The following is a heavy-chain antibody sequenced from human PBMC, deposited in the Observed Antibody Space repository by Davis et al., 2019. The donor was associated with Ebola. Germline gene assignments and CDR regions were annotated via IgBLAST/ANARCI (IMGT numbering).Heavy chain of an antibody. J-gene: IGHJ4*02. CDR2: INTYNGDT. V-gene: IGHV1-18*01. Sequence: ASVKVSCKASGYTFPNYGLTWVRQAPGQGPEWMGRINTYNGDTKYVQKLQGRVTLSTDTSTSTAYMELRSLTSDDTAVYYCARDGDNYYDSSGNYLGGYFDYWGQGTLVTVSS. CDR1: GYTFPNYG. D-gene: IGHD3-22*01. CDR3: ARDGDNYYDSSGNYLGGYFDY.